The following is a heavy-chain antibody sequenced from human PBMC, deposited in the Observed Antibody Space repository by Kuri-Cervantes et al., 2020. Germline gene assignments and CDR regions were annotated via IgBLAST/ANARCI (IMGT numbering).Heavy chain of an antibody. CDR1: GFTFSSYS. V-gene: IGHV3-21*04. D-gene: IGHD2-2*03. J-gene: IGHJ4*02. CDR2: ISSSSSYI. CDR3: ARSWISESGY. Sequence: GESLKISCAASGFTFSSYSMNWVRQAPGKGLEWVSSISSSSSYIYYADSVKGRFTISRDNAKNSLYLQMNSLRAEDTAVYYCARSWISESGYWGQGTLVTVSS.